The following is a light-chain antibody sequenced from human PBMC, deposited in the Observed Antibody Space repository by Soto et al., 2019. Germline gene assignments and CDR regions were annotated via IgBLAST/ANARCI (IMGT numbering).Light chain of an antibody. CDR2: KVS. CDR1: QSLVHRDVNTY. Sequence: DVVLTQSQLSLPVIFGQSASISCRSSQSLVHRDVNTYLNWFLQRPGQSPRRLIYKVSNRDSWVPDRVIGSGSGTDVTLKISRVEASDVGVYYGMQGSHRPYTFGQGTKLEIK. J-gene: IGKJ2*01. CDR3: MQGSHRPYT. V-gene: IGKV2-30*02.